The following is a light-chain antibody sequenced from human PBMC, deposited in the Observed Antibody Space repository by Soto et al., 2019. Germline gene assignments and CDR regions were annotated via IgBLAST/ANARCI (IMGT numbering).Light chain of an antibody. CDR3: QQYGSSPPT. CDR1: RSVSNNY. CDR2: GAS. J-gene: IGKJ1*01. Sequence: EIVLTQSPGTLSLSPGERATLSCRASRSVSNNYVAWYQRKPGQAPRHLIYGASSRATDIPRRFSGSGSGTDVSLTITRLEPEDFAVYYWQQYGSSPPTFGQGTKVESK. V-gene: IGKV3-20*01.